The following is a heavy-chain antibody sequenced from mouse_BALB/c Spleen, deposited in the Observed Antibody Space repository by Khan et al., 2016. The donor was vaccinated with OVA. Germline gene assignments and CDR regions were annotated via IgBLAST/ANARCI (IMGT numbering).Heavy chain of an antibody. Sequence: QVQLQQSGPELKKPGETVKISCKASGYTFTNYGMNWVRQAPGKGLKWMGWINTSTGEPTYADDFRGRFAFSLETSASTAYLQINNLKDEDTATYCFARVRYSETVNYWGQGTSVNVSS. J-gene: IGHJ4*01. D-gene: IGHD2-14*01. V-gene: IGHV9-3-1*01. CDR2: INTSTGEP. CDR3: ARVRYSETVNY. CDR1: GYTFTNYG.